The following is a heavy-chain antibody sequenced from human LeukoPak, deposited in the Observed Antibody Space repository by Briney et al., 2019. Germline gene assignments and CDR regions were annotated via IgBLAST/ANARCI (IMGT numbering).Heavy chain of an antibody. J-gene: IGHJ4*02. CDR1: AGSFSGYY. V-gene: IGHV4-34*01. D-gene: IGHD6-6*01. CDR3: ARRRLGAARPLDY. CDR2: INHSGST. Sequence: SETLSLTCAVYAGSFSGYYWSWIRQPPGKGLECIGEINHSGSTNYNPSLKSRVTISVDTSKNQFSLKLSSVTAADTAVYCCARRRLGAARPLDYWGQGTLVTVSS.